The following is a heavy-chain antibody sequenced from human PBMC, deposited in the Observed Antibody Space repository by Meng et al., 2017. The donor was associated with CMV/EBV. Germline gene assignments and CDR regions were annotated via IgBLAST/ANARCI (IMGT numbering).Heavy chain of an antibody. J-gene: IGHJ4*02. Sequence: GESLKISCAASGFTFSSYWMHWVRQAPGKGLVWVSPINSDGSSTSYADSVKGRFTISRDNAKNTLYLQMNRLRAEDTAVYYCARGTAYYDFWSNYYTFDYWGQGTLVTVSS. V-gene: IGHV3-74*01. CDR2: INSDGSST. CDR3: ARGTAYYDFWSNYYTFDY. CDR1: GFTFSSYW. D-gene: IGHD3-3*01.